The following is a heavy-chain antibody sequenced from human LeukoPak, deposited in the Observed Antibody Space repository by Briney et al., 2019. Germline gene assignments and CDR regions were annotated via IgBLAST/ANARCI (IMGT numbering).Heavy chain of an antibody. Sequence: PGGSLRLSCAASGFTFSSYAMGWVRQTPGKGLEWVSAISGSGVSTDYPDSVKGRFTISRDNSKNTLYLQMNSLRAEDTAVYYCAKEQGYGDPYYYGMDVWGQGTTVTVSS. V-gene: IGHV3-23*01. CDR2: ISGSGVST. J-gene: IGHJ6*02. D-gene: IGHD4-17*01. CDR1: GFTFSSYA. CDR3: AKEQGYGDPYYYGMDV.